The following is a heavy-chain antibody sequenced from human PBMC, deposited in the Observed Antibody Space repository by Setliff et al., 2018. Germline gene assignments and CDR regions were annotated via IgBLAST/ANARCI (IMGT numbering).Heavy chain of an antibody. V-gene: IGHV5-51*01. CDR1: GYRFTSYW. D-gene: IGHD3-16*01. J-gene: IGHJ3*01. CDR2: IYPGDSDT. Sequence: HGESLKISCKASGYRFTSYWIGWVRQMPGKGLEWMGIIYPGDSDTRYSPSFQGQVTISADKSINTAYLQWRSLKASDTAVYYCARLGVFPDAFDVWGPGTMVTVSS. CDR3: ARLGVFPDAFDV.